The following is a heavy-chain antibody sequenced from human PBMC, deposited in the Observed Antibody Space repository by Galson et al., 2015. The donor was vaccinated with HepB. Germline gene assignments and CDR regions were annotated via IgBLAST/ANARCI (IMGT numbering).Heavy chain of an antibody. CDR3: ARQQLGDTSYYYGMDV. CDR1: GFTFSDYY. V-gene: IGHV3-11*06. Sequence: SLRLSCAASGFTFSDYYMSWIRQAPGKGLEWVSYISSSSSYTNYADSVKGRFTISRDNAKNSLYLQMNSLRAEDTAVYYCARQQLGDTSYYYGMDVWGQGTTVTVSS. D-gene: IGHD6-13*01. J-gene: IGHJ6*02. CDR2: ISSSSSYT.